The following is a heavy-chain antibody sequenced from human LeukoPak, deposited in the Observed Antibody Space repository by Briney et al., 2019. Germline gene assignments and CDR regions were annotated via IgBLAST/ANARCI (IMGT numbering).Heavy chain of an antibody. J-gene: IGHJ5*02. D-gene: IGHD2-15*01. CDR3: ATAPQLANWFDP. V-gene: IGHV1-24*01. CDR2: FDPEDGET. CDR1: GDTFSGHY. Sequence: ASVEVSCKASGDTFSGHYVHWVRQAPGQGLEWMGGFDPEDGETIYAQKFQGRVTMTEDTSTDTAYMELSSLRSEDTAVYYCATAPQLANWFDPWGQGTLVTVSS.